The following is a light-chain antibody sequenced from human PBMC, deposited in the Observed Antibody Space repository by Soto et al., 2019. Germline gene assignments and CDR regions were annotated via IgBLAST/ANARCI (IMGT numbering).Light chain of an antibody. V-gene: IGLV2-8*01. J-gene: IGLJ1*01. CDR2: EVR. CDR3: RSYAGSDKYV. CDR1: SSDVGGYNY. Sequence: QSALTQPPSASGSPGQSVTISCTGTSSDVGGYNYVSWYQQHPGKAPKLIIYEVRERPSGVPDRFSGSKSGNTASLTVSGLQAEDEADYYCRSYAGSDKYVFRTGTKVTVL.